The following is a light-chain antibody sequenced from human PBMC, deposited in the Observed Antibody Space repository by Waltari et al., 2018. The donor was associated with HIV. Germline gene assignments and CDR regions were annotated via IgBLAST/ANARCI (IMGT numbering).Light chain of an antibody. V-gene: IGKV3-15*01. J-gene: IGKJ4*01. CDR1: QSVSNN. Sequence: EIVVTQSPATLSVSPGERATLSCRASQSVSNNLAWYQQKPGQGPRLLIYGASTRATGIPARFSGSGSGTEFTLTISSLQSEDFAVYYCQQYNNWPPGAFGGGTKVEIK. CDR2: GAS. CDR3: QQYNNWPPGA.